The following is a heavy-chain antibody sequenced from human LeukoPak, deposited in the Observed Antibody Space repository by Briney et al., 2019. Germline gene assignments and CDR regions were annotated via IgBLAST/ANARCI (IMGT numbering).Heavy chain of an antibody. CDR3: AKGVTFGGVIGFDY. J-gene: IGHJ4*02. CDR2: VRGDGGST. D-gene: IGHD3-16*02. V-gene: IGHV3-74*01. Sequence: GGSLRLSCAASGFTFSSYWMHWVRQAPGKGVVWVSRVRGDGGSTSYADSVKGRFTISRDNAKNTLYLHMNSLRAEDTAVYYCAKGVTFGGVIGFDYWGQGTLVTVSS. CDR1: GFTFSSYW.